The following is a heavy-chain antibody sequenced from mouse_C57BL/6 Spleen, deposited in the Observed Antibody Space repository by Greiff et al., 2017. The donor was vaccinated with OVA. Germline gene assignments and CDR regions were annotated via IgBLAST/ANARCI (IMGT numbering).Heavy chain of an antibody. D-gene: IGHD2-4*01. Sequence: VQLQQSGAELVRPGTSVKVSCKASGYAFTNYLIEWVKQRPGQGLEWIGVINPGSGGTNYNEKFKGKATLTADKSSSTAYMQLRSLTSEDSAVYFCARHYDYDGYYFDYWGQGTTLTVSS. V-gene: IGHV1-54*01. J-gene: IGHJ2*01. CDR1: GYAFTNYL. CDR3: ARHYDYDGYYFDY. CDR2: INPGSGGT.